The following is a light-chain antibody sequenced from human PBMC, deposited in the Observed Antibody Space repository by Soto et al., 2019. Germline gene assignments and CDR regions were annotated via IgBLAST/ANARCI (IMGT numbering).Light chain of an antibody. CDR3: QQYGSLIT. J-gene: IGKJ5*01. Sequence: EIVLTQSPGTLSLSPGERATLSCRASQSVSSTYLIWYQQKPGQAPRLLIYGAFSRATDIPDRFSGSGSGTDFTLTINRLEPEDSAVYYCQQYGSLITFGQGTRLEIK. CDR1: QSVSSTY. CDR2: GAF. V-gene: IGKV3-20*01.